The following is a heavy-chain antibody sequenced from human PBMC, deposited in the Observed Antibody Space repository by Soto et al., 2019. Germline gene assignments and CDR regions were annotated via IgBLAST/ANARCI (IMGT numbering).Heavy chain of an antibody. CDR3: AGDLARMAPLRLGMDV. CDR2: ISNDGSNK. CDR1: GFTFSSYW. D-gene: IGHD2-21*01. V-gene: IGHV3-33*08. J-gene: IGHJ6*02. Sequence: GGSLRLSCAASGFTFSSYWMHWVRQAPGKGLVWVSVISNDGSNKYYADSVKGRFTISRDNSKNTLYLQMNSLRAEDTAVYYCAGDLARMAPLRLGMDVWGQGTTVTVSS.